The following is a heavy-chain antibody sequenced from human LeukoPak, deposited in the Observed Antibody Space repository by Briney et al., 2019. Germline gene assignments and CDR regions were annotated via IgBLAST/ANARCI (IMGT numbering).Heavy chain of an antibody. CDR1: GGSISSSSYY. J-gene: IGHJ5*02. CDR2: IYYSGST. Sequence: SETLSLTCTVSGGSISSSSYYWGWIRQPPGKGLEWIGSIYYSGSTYYNPSLKSRVTISVDTSKNQFSLKLSSVTAADTAVYYCARSYDILTGNLNWFDPWGQGTLVTVSS. CDR3: ARSYDILTGNLNWFDP. V-gene: IGHV4-39*07. D-gene: IGHD3-9*01.